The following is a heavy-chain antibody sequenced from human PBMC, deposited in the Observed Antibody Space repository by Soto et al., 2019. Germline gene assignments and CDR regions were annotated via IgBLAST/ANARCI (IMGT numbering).Heavy chain of an antibody. D-gene: IGHD6-13*01. J-gene: IGHJ4*02. Sequence: QVPLVESGGGVIHPGKSLRLSCETAGFRFITYALHWVRRAAGKGLEWVAVISYDGSVKYYADSVKGRFSISRDDSQNTLNLQMNALRTEDTAVYYCARDATVYSRSLPDFWGQGTLVTVSS. CDR1: GFRFITYA. CDR3: ARDATVYSRSLPDF. CDR2: ISYDGSVK. V-gene: IGHV3-30-3*01.